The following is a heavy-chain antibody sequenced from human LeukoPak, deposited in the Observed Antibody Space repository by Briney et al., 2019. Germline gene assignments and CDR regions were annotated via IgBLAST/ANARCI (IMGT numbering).Heavy chain of an antibody. J-gene: IGHJ5*02. Sequence: GASVKVSCKASGYTFTSYAMNWVRQAPGQGLEWMGWISTNTGNPTYAQGFTGRFVFSLDTSVSTAYLQISSLKAEDTAVYYCARPPQGAAADPNWFDPWGQGTLVTVSS. V-gene: IGHV7-4-1*02. CDR2: ISTNTGNP. D-gene: IGHD6-13*01. CDR3: ARPPQGAAADPNWFDP. CDR1: GYTFTSYA.